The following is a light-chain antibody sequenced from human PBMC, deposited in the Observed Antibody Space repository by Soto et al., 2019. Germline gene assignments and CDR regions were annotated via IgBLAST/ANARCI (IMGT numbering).Light chain of an antibody. Sequence: DIVMTQSPSSLAVSLGERATINCKSSQSLLYSSNNKNYLAWYQQKPGQPPKLLIYWASTRESGVPDRFSGSGSGTDFSLTISSLQAEDVAVYYCQQYHTTLPFTFGPGTKVEIK. CDR2: WAS. CDR3: QQYHTTLPFT. J-gene: IGKJ3*01. V-gene: IGKV4-1*01. CDR1: QSLLYSSNNKNY.